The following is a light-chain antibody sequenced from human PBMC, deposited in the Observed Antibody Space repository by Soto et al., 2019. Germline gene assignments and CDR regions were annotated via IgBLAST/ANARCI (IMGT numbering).Light chain of an antibody. Sequence: QTVVTQPPSASGTPGQRVTISCSGSSSNIGSNYVYWYQQLPGTAPKLLIYSNNQRPSGVPDRFSGSKSGTSASLAISGLRSEDEADYYCAAWDDSAWVFGGGTKLTVL. CDR3: AAWDDSAWV. CDR2: SNN. V-gene: IGLV1-47*02. J-gene: IGLJ3*02. CDR1: SSNIGSNY.